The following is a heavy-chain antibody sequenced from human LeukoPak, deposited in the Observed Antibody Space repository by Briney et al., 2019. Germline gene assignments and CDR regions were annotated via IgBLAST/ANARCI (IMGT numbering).Heavy chain of an antibody. D-gene: IGHD2-2*01. J-gene: IGHJ5*02. CDR1: GGSISSGSYY. Sequence: QVQLQESGPGLVKPSQTLSLTCTVSGGSISSGSYYWSWIRQPAGKGLEWIGRIYTSGSTNYNPSLKSRVTISVDTSKNQFSLKLSSVTAADTAVYYCARVYCSSTSCWFDPWGQGTLVTVSS. CDR2: IYTSGST. V-gene: IGHV4-61*02. CDR3: ARVYCSSTSCWFDP.